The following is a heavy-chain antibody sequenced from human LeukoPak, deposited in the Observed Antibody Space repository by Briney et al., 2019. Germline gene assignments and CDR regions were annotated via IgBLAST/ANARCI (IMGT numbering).Heavy chain of an antibody. V-gene: IGHV3-30*02. CDR3: SKARYCSGGSCYSLDY. Sequence: GGSLRLSCAASGFTFSKYGMHGGRQAPGKGGGGVAFIRFDGTSKFYADSVRGGFTITRENYKKTVYMKKNSVRAEDTVVYCCSKARYCSGGSCYSLDYWGQGTLVTVSS. CDR1: GFTFSKYG. CDR2: IRFDGTSK. J-gene: IGHJ4*02. D-gene: IGHD2-15*01.